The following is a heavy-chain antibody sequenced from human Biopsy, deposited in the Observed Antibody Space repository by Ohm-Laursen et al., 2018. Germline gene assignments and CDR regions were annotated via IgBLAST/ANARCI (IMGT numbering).Heavy chain of an antibody. CDR2: VYYTGST. D-gene: IGHD5-12*01. J-gene: IGHJ4*02. CDR3: ARGGYDYDY. V-gene: IGHV4-59*01. CDR1: GDSISSYY. Sequence: SETLSLTCTVSGDSISSYYWSWIRQPPGKGLQWIGYVYYTGSTDYNPSLQSRVTISVDTSKNHFSLRLRSVTPADTAIYYCARGGYDYDYWGQGTLVTVSS.